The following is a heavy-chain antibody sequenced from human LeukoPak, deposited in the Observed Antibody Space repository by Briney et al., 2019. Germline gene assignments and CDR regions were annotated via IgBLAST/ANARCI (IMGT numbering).Heavy chain of an antibody. Sequence: ASVRVSCKASGYTFASYDINWVRQAPGQGLEWMGWMNPNSGNTGYAQKFQGRVTMTRNTSISTAYMELSSLRSEDTAVYYCATESGSLIDYWGQGTLVTVSS. CDR2: MNPNSGNT. V-gene: IGHV1-8*01. CDR1: GYTFASYD. D-gene: IGHD1-26*01. CDR3: ATESGSLIDY. J-gene: IGHJ4*02.